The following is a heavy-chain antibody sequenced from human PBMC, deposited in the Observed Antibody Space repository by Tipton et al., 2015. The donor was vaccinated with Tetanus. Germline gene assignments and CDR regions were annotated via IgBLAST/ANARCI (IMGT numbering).Heavy chain of an antibody. CDR2: ISDGGRT. CDR1: GASVRSGWHY. J-gene: IGHJ2*01. Sequence: TLSLTCTVSGASVRSGWHYWSWIQQPPGKGLEWIGYISDGGRTNYNPSLKSRLTISVDTSKNQFSLKLTSATAADTAVYFCARESIRLIGEVIFRYFDVWGRGTLVTVSS. CDR3: ARESIRLIGEVIFRYFDV. V-gene: IGHV4-61*01. D-gene: IGHD3-3*02.